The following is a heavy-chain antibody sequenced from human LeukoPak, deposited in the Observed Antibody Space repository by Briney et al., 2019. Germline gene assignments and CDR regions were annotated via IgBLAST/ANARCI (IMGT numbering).Heavy chain of an antibody. J-gene: IGHJ4*02. CDR2: IYYSGST. CDR3: ARVTGYRIEDYFDY. D-gene: IGHD6-13*01. CDR1: GGSISSYY. V-gene: IGHV4-59*01. Sequence: SETLSLTCTVSGGSISSYYWSWIRQPPGKGLEWIGYIYYSGSTNYNPSLKSRVTISVEASKNEFSLKLRSVTAADTAVYYCARVTGYRIEDYFDYWGQGTLVTVSS.